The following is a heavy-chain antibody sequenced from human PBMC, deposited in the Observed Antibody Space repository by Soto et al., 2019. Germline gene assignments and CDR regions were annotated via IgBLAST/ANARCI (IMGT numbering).Heavy chain of an antibody. CDR2: IIPIFNTP. CDR1: GGTFSNYA. CDR3: ATRLSAGDF. V-gene: IGHV1-69*06. D-gene: IGHD3-22*01. J-gene: IGHJ4*02. Sequence: QVQLVQSGAEVKTPGSSVRVSCKASGGTFSNYAFSWVRQAPGQGLEYMGGIIPIFNTPSYAQNFQGRVTITADISTDTAYLELSSLRSGDTAVYYCATRLSAGDFWGQGTLIIVSS.